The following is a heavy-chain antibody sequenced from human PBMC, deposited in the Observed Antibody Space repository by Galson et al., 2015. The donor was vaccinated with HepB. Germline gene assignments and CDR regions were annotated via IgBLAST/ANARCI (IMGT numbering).Heavy chain of an antibody. CDR2: IYSGGAT. J-gene: IGHJ4*02. CDR1: GFTVSNTY. V-gene: IGHV3-53*01. D-gene: IGHD2-15*01. Sequence: SLRLSCAASGFTVSNTYMNWVRQAPGKGLEWVSVIYSGGATYYADSVKGRLTISRDNSKNTLYLHVNNLRAEDTAVYYCASPFCTGGSCYPLWYWGQGTLVTVSS. CDR3: ASPFCTGGSCYPLWY.